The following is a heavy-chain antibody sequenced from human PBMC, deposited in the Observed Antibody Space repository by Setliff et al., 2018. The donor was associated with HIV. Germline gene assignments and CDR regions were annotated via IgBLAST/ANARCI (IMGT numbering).Heavy chain of an antibody. CDR2: IIPIFGTP. J-gene: IGHJ4*02. Sequence: SVKVSCKPSGGTFSSYTISWVRQAPGQGLEWMGGIIPIFGTPNYSQRFQGRVTITAETSINTAHMYLSSLRSDDTAIYFCARGTDFWSGSSNFDYWGQGTQVTVSS. D-gene: IGHD3-3*01. CDR3: ARGTDFWSGSSNFDY. V-gene: IGHV1-69*06. CDR1: GGTFSSYT.